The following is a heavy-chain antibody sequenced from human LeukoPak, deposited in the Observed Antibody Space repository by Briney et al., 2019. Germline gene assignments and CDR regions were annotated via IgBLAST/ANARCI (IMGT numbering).Heavy chain of an antibody. CDR1: GGSFSGYY. D-gene: IGHD3-22*01. CDR2: INHSGST. V-gene: IGHV4-34*01. J-gene: IGHJ5*02. Sequence: SETLSLTCAVYGGSFSGYYWSWIRQPPGKGLEWIGEINHSGSTNYNPSLKSRVTISVDTSKNQYSLKLSSVTAADTAVNYCARGPGNYDSSGYYGEWFDPWGQGTLVTVSS. CDR3: ARGPGNYDSSGYYGEWFDP.